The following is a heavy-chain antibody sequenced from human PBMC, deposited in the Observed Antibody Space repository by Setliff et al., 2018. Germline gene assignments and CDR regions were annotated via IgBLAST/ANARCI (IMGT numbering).Heavy chain of an antibody. CDR3: TGRTYVHQLGDY. J-gene: IGHJ4*02. CDR1: GLTFADAW. V-gene: IGHV3-15*01. CDR2: VRSNSVGGTT. Sequence: LRLSCTASGLTFADAWMNWVRQAPGKGLEWVARVRSNSVGGTTEYGAPVKGRFTISRDDSKDTVYLQMNDLKTEDTGVYYCTGRTYVHQLGDYWGQGTLVTVS. D-gene: IGHD3-10*02.